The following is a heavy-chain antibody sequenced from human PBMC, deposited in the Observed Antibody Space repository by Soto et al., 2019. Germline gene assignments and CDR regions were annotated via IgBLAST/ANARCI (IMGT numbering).Heavy chain of an antibody. CDR2: ISGSGGST. CDR3: ARRGPGTYFDY. D-gene: IGHD6-13*01. J-gene: IGHJ4*02. CDR1: GFTFSSYA. V-gene: IGHV3-23*01. Sequence: GGSLRLSCAASGFTFSSYAMNWVRQAPGKGLEWVSVISGSGGSTYYADSVKGRFTISRDNSKNTLYLQMNSLRAEDTAVYYCARRGPGTYFDYWGQGTRVTVSS.